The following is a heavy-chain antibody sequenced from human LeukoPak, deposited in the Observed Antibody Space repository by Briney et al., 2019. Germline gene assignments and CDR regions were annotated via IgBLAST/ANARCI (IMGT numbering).Heavy chain of an antibody. CDR1: GFTFSSYG. J-gene: IGHJ6*03. CDR3: ARVTSITKTYYYDSSGSTHYYYFYMDV. D-gene: IGHD3-22*01. Sequence: GGSLRLSCAASGFTFSSYGMHWVREAPAKGLEWVAVIWYDGSNKYYADSVKSRFTISRDNSKNTLYLQMHSLSAEATAVFYCARVTSITKTYYYDSSGSTHYYYFYMDVWGKGTTVTVSS. V-gene: IGHV3-33*01. CDR2: IWYDGSNK.